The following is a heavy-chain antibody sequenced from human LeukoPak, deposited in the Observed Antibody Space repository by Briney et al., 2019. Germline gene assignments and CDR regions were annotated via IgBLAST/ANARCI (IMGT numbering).Heavy chain of an antibody. CDR3: AKWGGYSSSWYSNY. CDR1: GFTFSSYA. CDR2: ISGSGGST. Sequence: GGSLRLSCAASGFTFSSYAMSWVRQAPGKGLEWVSAISGSGGSTYYADSVKGRFTISRDNSKNTLYLQMNSLRAEDTAVYYCAKWGGYSSSWYSNYWGQGTLVTVSS. V-gene: IGHV3-23*01. J-gene: IGHJ4*02. D-gene: IGHD6-13*01.